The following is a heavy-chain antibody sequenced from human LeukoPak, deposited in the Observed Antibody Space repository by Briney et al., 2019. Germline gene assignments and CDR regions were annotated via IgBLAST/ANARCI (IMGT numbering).Heavy chain of an antibody. J-gene: IGHJ4*02. CDR3: AKDSPSKWLLRPLNYFDY. Sequence: GGSLRLSCAASGFTFSSYAMSWVRQAPGKGLEWVSAISGSGGSTYYADSVKGRFTISRDNSKSTLYLQMNSLRAEDTAVYYCAKDSPSKWLLRPLNYFDYWGQGTLVTVSS. D-gene: IGHD3-22*01. CDR2: ISGSGGST. CDR1: GFTFSSYA. V-gene: IGHV3-23*01.